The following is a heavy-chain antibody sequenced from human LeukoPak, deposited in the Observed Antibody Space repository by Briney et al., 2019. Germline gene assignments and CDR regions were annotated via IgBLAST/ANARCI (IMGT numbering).Heavy chain of an antibody. CDR3: AREGLGELTLDY. D-gene: IGHD3-16*01. J-gene: IGHJ4*02. V-gene: IGHV1-18*01. CDR2: ISTYNGDT. CDR1: GYTFTSYG. Sequence: ASVKVSCKASGYTFTSYGSSWVRQAPGQGLEWMGWISTYNGDTNYAQKLQGRVTMTTDTSTSTAYMELRSLRSDDAAVYYCAREGLGELTLDYWGQGTLVTVSS.